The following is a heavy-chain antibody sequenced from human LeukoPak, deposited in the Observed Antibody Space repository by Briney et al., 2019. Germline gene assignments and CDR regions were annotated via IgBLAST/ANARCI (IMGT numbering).Heavy chain of an antibody. CDR1: GGSFSGDY. J-gene: IGHJ4*02. Sequence: SETLSLSCAVYGGSFSGDYWSWIRQPPGKGLQWIGEINHSGNTNNNPSLKSRVTMSVDTSKNQLSLNLTSATAADTAVYYCARVHGHNLGTLDYWGQGILVTVSS. CDR3: ARVHGHNLGTLDY. V-gene: IGHV4-34*01. CDR2: INHSGNT. D-gene: IGHD5-24*01.